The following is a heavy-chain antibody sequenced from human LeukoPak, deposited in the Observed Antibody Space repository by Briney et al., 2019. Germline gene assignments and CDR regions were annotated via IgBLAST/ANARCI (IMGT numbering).Heavy chain of an antibody. Sequence: NTSETLSLTCSVSGYSISSHYWSWIRQPPGKGLEWVGYILDGGSSRYNPSLRSRVTMSFYTSKNQFSLQLSSVTAADTAVYYCAKGIPMANLVFDFWGQGTLVTVSS. J-gene: IGHJ4*02. V-gene: IGHV4-59*11. CDR1: GYSISSHY. CDR2: ILDGGSS. CDR3: AKGIPMANLVFDF. D-gene: IGHD2-8*02.